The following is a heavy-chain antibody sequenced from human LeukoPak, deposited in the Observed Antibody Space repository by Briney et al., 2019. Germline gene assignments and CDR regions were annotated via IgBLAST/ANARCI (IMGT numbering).Heavy chain of an antibody. CDR3: ARGSGVQVWSSLDY. CDR1: GFTFSSYA. CDR2: ISSSGSYI. J-gene: IGHJ4*02. Sequence: GGSLRLSCAASGFTFSSYAMSWVRQAPGKGLEWVSSISSSGSYIYYADSVKGRFTVSRDTAKNFLYLQMDSLRAEDTAVYYCARGSGVQVWSSLDYWGQGTLVTVSS. V-gene: IGHV3-21*01. D-gene: IGHD5-18*01.